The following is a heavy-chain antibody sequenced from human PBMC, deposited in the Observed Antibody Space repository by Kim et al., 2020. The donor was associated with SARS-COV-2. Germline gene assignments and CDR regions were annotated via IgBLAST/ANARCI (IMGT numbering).Heavy chain of an antibody. V-gene: IGHV3-73*01. CDR1: GFTFSASA. D-gene: IGHD2-2*02. J-gene: IGHJ6*04. CDR2: VRSKANNYAT. Sequence: GGSLRLSCAASGFTFSASAMHWVRQASGKGLEWVCRVRSKANNYATEYAASVKGRFTISRDDSKNTAYLQMNSLKTEDTAVYYCTRHVRRLENSSIHYYCSMDVGGKGTTVTVSS. CDR3: TRHVRRLENSSIHYYCSMDV.